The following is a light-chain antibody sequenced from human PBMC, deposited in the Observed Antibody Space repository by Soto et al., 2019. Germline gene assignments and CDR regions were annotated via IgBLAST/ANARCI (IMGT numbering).Light chain of an antibody. V-gene: IGLV2-11*01. CDR2: DVS. CDR1: SSDVDGYNY. CDR3: CSYAGTYTHVV. Sequence: QSALTQPRSVSGSPGQSVTISCAGTSSDVDGYNYVSWYQQHPGKAPKLMIYDVSKRPSGVPDRFSGSKSGNTASLTISGLQAEDEADYYCCSYAGTYTHVVFGGGTKLTVL. J-gene: IGLJ2*01.